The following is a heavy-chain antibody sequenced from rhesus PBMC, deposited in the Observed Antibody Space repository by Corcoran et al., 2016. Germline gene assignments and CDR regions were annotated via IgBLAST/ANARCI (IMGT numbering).Heavy chain of an antibody. J-gene: IGHJ5-1*01. D-gene: IGHD2-2*01. CDR1: GGSFSRSW. CDR2: IKGKRGTN. CDR3: ARDRITPRGRFDV. Sequence: QVQLQESGPGLVKPSETLSLTCAVSGGSFSRSWWSWIRQPPGKGLEWIGEIKGKRGTNNYNPSLKSRVTSSKDASKNQFALKLSSVTAADTAMYYCARDRITPRGRFDVWGPGVLVTVSS. V-gene: IGHV4-80*01.